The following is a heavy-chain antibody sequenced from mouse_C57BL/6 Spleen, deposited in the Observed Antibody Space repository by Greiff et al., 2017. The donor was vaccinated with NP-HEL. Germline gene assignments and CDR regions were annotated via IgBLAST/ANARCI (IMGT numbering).Heavy chain of an antibody. D-gene: IGHD3-2*02. V-gene: IGHV1-55*01. CDR1: GYTFTSYW. Sequence: QVQLQQPGAELVKPGASVKLSCKASGYTFTSYWITWVKQRPGQGLEWIGDIYPGSGSTNYNEKFKSKATLTVDTSSSTAYMQLSSLTSEDSAVYYCARRDSSGYVGTSFDYWGQGTTLTVSS. J-gene: IGHJ2*01. CDR2: IYPGSGST. CDR3: ARRDSSGYVGTSFDY.